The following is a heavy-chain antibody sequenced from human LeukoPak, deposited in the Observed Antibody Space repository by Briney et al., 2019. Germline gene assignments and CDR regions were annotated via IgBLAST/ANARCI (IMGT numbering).Heavy chain of an antibody. CDR3: ARGRNGIVVVPAATNFDY. CDR2: INHSGST. D-gene: IGHD2-2*01. Sequence: SETLSLTCTVSGGSVSSGIYYWSWIRQPPGKGLEWLGEINHSGSTNYNPSLKSRVTISVDTSKNQFSLKLSSVTAADTAVYYCARGRNGIVVVPAATNFDYWGQGTLVTVSS. CDR1: GGSVSSGIYY. V-gene: IGHV4-39*07. J-gene: IGHJ4*02.